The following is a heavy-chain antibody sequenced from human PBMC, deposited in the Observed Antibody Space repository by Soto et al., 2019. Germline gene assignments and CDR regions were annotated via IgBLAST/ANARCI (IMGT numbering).Heavy chain of an antibody. D-gene: IGHD5-18*01. CDR2: ISYDGSNK. CDR3: AKDEVVDTAMALDY. CDR1: GFTFDDYA. Sequence: PGGSLRLSCAASGFTFDDYAMHWVRQAPGKGLEWVAVISYDGSNKYYADSVKGRFTISRDNSKNTLYLQMNSLRAEDTAVYYCAKDEVVDTAMALDYWGQGT. J-gene: IGHJ4*02. V-gene: IGHV3-30*18.